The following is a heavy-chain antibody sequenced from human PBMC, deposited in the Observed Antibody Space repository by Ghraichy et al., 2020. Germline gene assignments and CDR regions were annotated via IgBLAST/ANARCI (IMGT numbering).Heavy chain of an antibody. CDR2: IYYTGRT. CDR3: ARSFLAVTATPFDF. J-gene: IGHJ4*02. D-gene: IGHD2-21*02. CDR1: GGSIGRYY. V-gene: IGHV4-59*01. Sequence: GSLRLSCSVSGGSIGRYYWSWIRQSPGKQLEWIGYIYYTGRTTYNPSLESRVTISLDTSRNQFSLSLTSLTTADTALYFCARSFLAVTATPFDFWGQGILVTVSS.